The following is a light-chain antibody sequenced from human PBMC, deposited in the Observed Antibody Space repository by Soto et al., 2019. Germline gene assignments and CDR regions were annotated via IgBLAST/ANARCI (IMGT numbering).Light chain of an antibody. CDR3: HQYYSAPWT. V-gene: IGKV4-1*01. CDR1: QSVLHSSNDKNF. CDR2: WAS. J-gene: IGKJ1*01. Sequence: DIVMTQSPDSLAVSLGERATINCKSSQSVLHSSNDKNFLTWYQQKPGQPPKLIIYWASTRESGVPDRFSGSGSGTDFTLTISSLQAEDVAVYYCHQYYSAPWTFGQGTKVELK.